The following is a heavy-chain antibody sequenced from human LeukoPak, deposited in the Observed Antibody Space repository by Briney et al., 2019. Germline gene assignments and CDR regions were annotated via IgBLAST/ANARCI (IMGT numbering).Heavy chain of an antibody. D-gene: IGHD6-13*01. CDR1: RFQFSSYA. Sequence: GGSLRLSCVASRFQFSSYAMSWVRQAPGKGLEWVPVISGSGGSTYYADSVKGRFTISRDNSKNTLYLQMNSLRAEDTAVYYCAGSIAAAAPNWFDPWGQGTLVTVSS. CDR3: AGSIAAAAPNWFDP. V-gene: IGHV3-23*01. CDR2: ISGSGGST. J-gene: IGHJ5*02.